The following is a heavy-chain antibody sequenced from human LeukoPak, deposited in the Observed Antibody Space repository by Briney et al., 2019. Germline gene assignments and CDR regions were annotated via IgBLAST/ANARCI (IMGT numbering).Heavy chain of an antibody. V-gene: IGHV4-31*03. CDR2: IYYSGST. Sequence: PSQTLSLTCTVSGGSISSGGYYWSWIRQHPGKGLEWIGYIYYSGSTYYNPSLKSRVTISVDTSKNQFSLKLSSVTAADTAVYYCARGDFDWTYYFDYWGQGTLVTVSS. CDR3: ARGDFDWTYYFDY. D-gene: IGHD3-9*01. J-gene: IGHJ4*02. CDR1: GGSISSGGYY.